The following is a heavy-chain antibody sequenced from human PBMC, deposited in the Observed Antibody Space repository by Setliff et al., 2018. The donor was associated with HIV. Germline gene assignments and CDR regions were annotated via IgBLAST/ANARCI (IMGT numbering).Heavy chain of an antibody. Sequence: PSETLSLTCTVSVGSISSSRYCWGWIRQPPGKGLEWIGSFYYGGNTYYNPSLKSRVTISADTSKNQFSLKLSSVTAADTALYYCASALSIAAPRVWGQGTLVTVSS. V-gene: IGHV4-39*01. CDR2: FYYGGNT. D-gene: IGHD6-6*01. CDR3: ASALSIAAPRV. J-gene: IGHJ4*02. CDR1: VGSISSSRYC.